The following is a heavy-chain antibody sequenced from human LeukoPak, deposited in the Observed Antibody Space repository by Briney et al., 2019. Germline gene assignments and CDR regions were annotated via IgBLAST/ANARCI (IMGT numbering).Heavy chain of an antibody. J-gene: IGHJ4*02. D-gene: IGHD6-19*01. V-gene: IGHV4-59*02. CDR1: GGTVSGYY. Sequence: SETLSLTCTVSGGTVSGYYWSWIRQPPGKGLEWIGFIYYSGSTTYNPSLKSRVTISVDTAKNQLSLRLNSVTAADSATYYCARGGWSLDYWGQGTLVTVSS. CDR2: IYYSGST. CDR3: ARGGWSLDY.